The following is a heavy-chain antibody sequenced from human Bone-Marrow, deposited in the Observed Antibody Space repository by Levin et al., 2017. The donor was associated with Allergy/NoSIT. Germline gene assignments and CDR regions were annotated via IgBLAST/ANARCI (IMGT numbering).Heavy chain of an antibody. V-gene: IGHV3-23*01. CDR1: GFTFSSYA. Sequence: GESLKISCAASGFTFSSYAMSWFRQAPGKGLEWVSHITSGSGGGTYYADSVKGRFTISRDNSKSTLYLQMNSLRTEDTALYSCARGTYGTFDYWGQGTLVTVSS. J-gene: IGHJ4*02. CDR2: ITSGSGGGT. D-gene: IGHD3-10*01. CDR3: ARGTYGTFDY.